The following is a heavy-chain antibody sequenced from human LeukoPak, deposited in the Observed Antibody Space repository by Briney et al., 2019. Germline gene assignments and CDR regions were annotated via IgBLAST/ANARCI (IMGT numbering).Heavy chain of an antibody. J-gene: IGHJ6*03. CDR1: GYTFTSYG. CDR2: IIPIFGTA. Sequence: ASVKVSCKASGYTFTSYGISWVRQAPGQGLEWMGGIIPIFGTANYAQKFQGRVTITADESTSTAYMELSSLRSEDTAVYYCARALSDIVVVPAAMGYYYYYMDVWGKGTTVTVSS. CDR3: ARALSDIVVVPAAMGYYYYYMDV. V-gene: IGHV1-69*13. D-gene: IGHD2-2*01.